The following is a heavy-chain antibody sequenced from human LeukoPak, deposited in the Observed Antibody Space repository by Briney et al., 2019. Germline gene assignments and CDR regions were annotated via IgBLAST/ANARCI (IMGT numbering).Heavy chain of an antibody. CDR2: INPSGGST. CDR1: GYTFTSYY. J-gene: IGHJ6*02. Sequence: ASVKVSCKASGYTFTSYYMHWVRQAPGQGLEWMGIINPSGGSTSYAQKFQGRVTMTRDTSTSTVYMELSSLRSEDTAVYYCARGTVAHYDFWSGSYYYYGMDVWGQGTTVTVSS. D-gene: IGHD3-3*01. V-gene: IGHV1-46*01. CDR3: ARGTVAHYDFWSGSYYYYGMDV.